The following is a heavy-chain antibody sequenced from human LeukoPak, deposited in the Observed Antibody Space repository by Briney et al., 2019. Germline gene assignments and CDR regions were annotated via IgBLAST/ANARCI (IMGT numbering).Heavy chain of an antibody. J-gene: IGHJ6*02. V-gene: IGHV1-18*01. CDR1: GYTSTSYG. CDR3: ARDVYYYDSSGYQVSYGMDV. D-gene: IGHD3-22*01. CDR2: ISAYNGNT. Sequence: ASVKVSCKASGYTSTSYGISWVRQAPGQGLEWMGWISAYNGNTNYAQKLQGRVTMTTDTSTSTAYMELRSLRSDDTAVYYCARDVYYYDSSGYQVSYGMDVWGQGTTVTVSS.